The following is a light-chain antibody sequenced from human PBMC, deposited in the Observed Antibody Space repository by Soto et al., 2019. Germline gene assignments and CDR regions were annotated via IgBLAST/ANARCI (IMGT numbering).Light chain of an antibody. CDR1: QSVSVN. J-gene: IGKJ3*01. CDR2: GVS. V-gene: IGKV3-15*01. Sequence: EIVMTQSPGTLSVSPGERYTLSCMASQSVSVNLSWYQQKPGQARRLLIYGVSTRATGITARFSGSESGTEFTLTISSLQSEDFAVYYCQPYNDWPFTVGPGTKVEIK. CDR3: QPYNDWPFT.